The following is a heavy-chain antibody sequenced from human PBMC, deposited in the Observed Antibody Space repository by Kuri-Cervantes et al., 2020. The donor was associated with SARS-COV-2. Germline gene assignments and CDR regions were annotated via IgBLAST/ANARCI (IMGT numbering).Heavy chain of an antibody. Sequence: GGSLRLSCAASGFTFSSYAMHWVRQAPGKGLEWVAVISYDGSNKYYADSVKGRFTISRDNSKNTLYLQMNSLRAEDTAVYYCASPCCSSTSCYSVIDAFDIWGQGTMVTVSS. CDR2: ISYDGSNK. J-gene: IGHJ3*02. V-gene: IGHV3-30-3*01. CDR3: ASPCCSSTSCYSVIDAFDI. D-gene: IGHD2-2*01. CDR1: GFTFSSYA.